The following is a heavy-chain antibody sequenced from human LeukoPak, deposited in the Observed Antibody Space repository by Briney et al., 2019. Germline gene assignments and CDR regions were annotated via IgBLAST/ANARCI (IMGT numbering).Heavy chain of an antibody. D-gene: IGHD3-16*02. J-gene: IGHJ4*02. Sequence: GASVKVSCKASGYTFTGYYMHWVRQAPGQGLEWMGWINPNSGGTNYAQKFQGRVTMTRDTSISTAYMELSRLRSDDTAVYYCAREHTFGGVIVMGYDYWGQGTLVTVSS. CDR3: AREHTFGGVIVMGYDY. CDR2: INPNSGGT. CDR1: GYTFTGYY. V-gene: IGHV1-2*02.